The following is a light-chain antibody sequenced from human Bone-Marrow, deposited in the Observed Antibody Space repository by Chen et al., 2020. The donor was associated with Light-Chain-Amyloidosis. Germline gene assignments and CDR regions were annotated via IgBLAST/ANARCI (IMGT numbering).Light chain of an antibody. V-gene: IGLV2-23*02. Sequence: QSALTQPASVSGSPGQSITISCTGTSSDVGSYNLVSWYQQHPGKAPKFMIYEVNKRPSGVSNRFSGSKSGNTASLTISGLQAEAEADYYCCSYAGSSTLVFGGGTKVTVL. CDR1: SSDVGSYNL. J-gene: IGLJ3*02. CDR2: EVN. CDR3: CSYAGSSTLV.